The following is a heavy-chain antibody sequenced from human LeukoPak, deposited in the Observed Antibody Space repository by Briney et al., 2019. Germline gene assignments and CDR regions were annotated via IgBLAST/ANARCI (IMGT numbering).Heavy chain of an antibody. J-gene: IGHJ4*02. CDR3: AIVVVPAARLDY. Sequence: PSETLSLTCTVSGGSISSSSYYWGWIRQPPGKGLEWIGSIYYSGSTYYNPSLKSRVTISVDTSKNQFSLKLSSVTAADTAVYYCAIVVVPAARLDYWGREPWSPSPQ. CDR2: IYYSGST. D-gene: IGHD2-2*01. V-gene: IGHV4-39*01. CDR1: GGSISSSSYY.